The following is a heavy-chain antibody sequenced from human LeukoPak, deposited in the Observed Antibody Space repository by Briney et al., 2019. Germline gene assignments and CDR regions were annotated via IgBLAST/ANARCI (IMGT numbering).Heavy chain of an antibody. CDR3: ARLVLSGDWFDP. J-gene: IGHJ5*02. CDR2: TYYSGST. V-gene: IGHV4-39*01. CDR1: GGSISSSSYY. D-gene: IGHD3-10*01. Sequence: PSETLSLTCTVSGGSISSSSYYWGWIRQPPGKGLEWIGSTYYSGSTYYNPSLKSRVTISVDTSKNQFFLKLSSVTAADTAVYYCARLVLSGDWFDPWGQGTLVTVSS.